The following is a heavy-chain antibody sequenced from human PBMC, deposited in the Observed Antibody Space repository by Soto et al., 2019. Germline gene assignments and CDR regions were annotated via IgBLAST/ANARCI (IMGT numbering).Heavy chain of an antibody. J-gene: IGHJ6*02. D-gene: IGHD3-22*01. CDR3: ARVDYAMIVPTTHYQNDYYYYGMDV. V-gene: IGHV1-69*13. CDR1: GGTFSSYA. Sequence: ASVKVSCKASGGTFSSYAISWVRQAPGQGLEWMGGIIPIFGTANYAQKFQGRVTITADESTSTAYMELSSLRSEDTAVYYCARVDYAMIVPTTHYQNDYYYYGMDVWGQGTTVTVSS. CDR2: IIPIFGTA.